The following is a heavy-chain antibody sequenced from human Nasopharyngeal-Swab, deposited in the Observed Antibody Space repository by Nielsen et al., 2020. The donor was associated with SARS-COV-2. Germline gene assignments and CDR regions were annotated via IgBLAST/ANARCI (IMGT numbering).Heavy chain of an antibody. CDR2: IFYSGST. Sequence: SETLSLTCTVPGGSISGYYWSWIRQPPGKGLGWIGHIFYSGSTTYNPSLRSRVSISLDTSKNQFSLRLSSVTAADTAVYFCARRGNSYGGNWFDSWGLGSLVVVSS. CDR3: ARRGNSYGGNWFDS. D-gene: IGHD2/OR15-2a*01. CDR1: GGSISGYY. V-gene: IGHV4-59*01. J-gene: IGHJ5*01.